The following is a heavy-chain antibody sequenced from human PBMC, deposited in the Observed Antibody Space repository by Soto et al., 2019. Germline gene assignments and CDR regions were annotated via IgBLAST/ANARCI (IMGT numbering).Heavy chain of an antibody. D-gene: IGHD3-22*01. J-gene: IGHJ4*02. V-gene: IGHV4-34*01. CDR1: GGSFSGYY. CDR2: INHSGST. CDR3: ARQIYDSDTGPNFQYYFDS. Sequence: DTLSLTCAVYGGSFSGYYWSWIRQPPGKGLEWIGEINHSGSTNYNPSFRGHVTISVTKSITTVFLQWSSLRASDTAMYYCARQIYDSDTGPNFQYYFDSWGQGTPVTVSS.